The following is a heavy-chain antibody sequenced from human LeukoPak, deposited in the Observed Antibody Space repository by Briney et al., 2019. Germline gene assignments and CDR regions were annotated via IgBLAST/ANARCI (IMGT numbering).Heavy chain of an antibody. CDR3: ARNLDYYDR. Sequence: GGSLRLSCAASGFIFSSYSMNWVRQAPGKGLEWISYISGGGGNIHYADSVESRFTISRDNSKNTLYLQMNSLRAEDTAVYYCARNLDYYDRWGQGTLVTVSS. CDR2: ISGGGGNI. J-gene: IGHJ4*02. D-gene: IGHD3-22*01. CDR1: GFIFSSYS. V-gene: IGHV3-48*01.